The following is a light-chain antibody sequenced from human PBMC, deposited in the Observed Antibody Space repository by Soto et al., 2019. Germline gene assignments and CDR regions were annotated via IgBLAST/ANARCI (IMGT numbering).Light chain of an antibody. CDR1: QSFSSSY. J-gene: IGKJ1*01. V-gene: IGKV3-20*01. CDR3: QQYGTSPRT. Sequence: EIVLPQSPGTLSLSPGESATLSCRASQSFSSSYLAWYQQKPGQARRLLIYETSSRATGIPDRFSGSGSQTDFTLTISRLEPEDFAVYYCQQYGTSPRTVGQGNKVDI. CDR2: ETS.